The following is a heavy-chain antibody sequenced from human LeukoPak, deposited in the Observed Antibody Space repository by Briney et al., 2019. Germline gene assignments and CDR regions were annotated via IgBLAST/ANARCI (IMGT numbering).Heavy chain of an antibody. J-gene: IGHJ4*02. V-gene: IGHV4-31*03. Sequence: SQTLSLTGTVSGGSISSGGYYWSWIRQHPGKGLEWIGYIYYSGSTYYNPSLKSRVTISVDTSKNQFSLKLSSVTAADTAVYYCARRSWGIAAAGTEFDYWGQGTLVTVSS. CDR3: ARRSWGIAAAGTEFDY. CDR2: IYYSGST. D-gene: IGHD6-13*01. CDR1: GGSISSGGYY.